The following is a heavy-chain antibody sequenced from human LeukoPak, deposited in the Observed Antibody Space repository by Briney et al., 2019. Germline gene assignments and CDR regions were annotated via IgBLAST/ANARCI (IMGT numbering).Heavy chain of an antibody. CDR1: GGSFSGYY. D-gene: IGHD2-15*01. J-gene: IGHJ5*02. V-gene: IGHV4-34*01. CDR2: INHSGST. Sequence: PSETLSLTCAVYGGSFSGYYWSWIRQPPGKGLEWIGEINHSGSTNYNPSLKSRVTISVDTSKNQFSLKLSSVTAADTAVYYCARGRRVLVVVPQGWFDPWGQGTLVTVSS. CDR3: ARGRRVLVVVPQGWFDP.